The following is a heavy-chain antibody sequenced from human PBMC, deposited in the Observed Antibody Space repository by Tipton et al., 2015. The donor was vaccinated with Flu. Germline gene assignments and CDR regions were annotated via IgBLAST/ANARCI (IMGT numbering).Heavy chain of an antibody. D-gene: IGHD6-19*01. J-gene: IGHJ1*01. CDR3: AREKDSSGSEFFQQ. CDR2: INHSGIT. V-gene: IGHV4-34*01. Sequence: TLSLTCAVYGGSFSSYYWSWIRQSPGKGLEWIGEINHSGITNYNPSLKSRVTISVDTSKNQFSLKLSSVTAADTAVYYCAREKDSSGSEFFQQWGQGTLVTVSS. CDR1: GGSFSSYY.